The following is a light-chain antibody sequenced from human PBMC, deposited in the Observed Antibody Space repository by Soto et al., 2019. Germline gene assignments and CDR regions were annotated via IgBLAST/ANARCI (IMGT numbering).Light chain of an antibody. CDR2: AAS. CDR3: QQYSNWPPYT. J-gene: IGKJ2*01. CDR1: QSVSSK. Sequence: EIVMTQSPATLSVSPGERATLSCRASQSVSSKLAWYQQKPGQPPRLLIYAASTRATGIPVRFSGSGSGTEFTLTISSLQSEDFAVYYCQQYSNWPPYTFGQGTKLEIK. V-gene: IGKV3-15*01.